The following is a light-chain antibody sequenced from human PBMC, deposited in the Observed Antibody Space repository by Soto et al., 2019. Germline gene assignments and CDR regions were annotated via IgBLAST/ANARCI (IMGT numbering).Light chain of an antibody. CDR2: GAS. CDR3: QQYDSKPPT. Sequence: EIVLTQSPGTLSLSPGDRATLSCRASQSVNSNYLAWYQRKPGQAPRLLIYGASNRATDIPYRFSASGSGTDFTLTITRLEAADCAVYYCQQYDSKPPTFGQGTKVEVK. V-gene: IGKV3-20*01. J-gene: IGKJ1*01. CDR1: QSVNSNY.